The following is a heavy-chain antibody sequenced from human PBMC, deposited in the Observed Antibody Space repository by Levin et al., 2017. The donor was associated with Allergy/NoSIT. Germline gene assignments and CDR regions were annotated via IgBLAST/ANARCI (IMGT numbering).Heavy chain of an antibody. D-gene: IGHD3-22*01. Sequence: GGSLRLSCAASGFTFSDHYMEWVRQAPGKGLEWVGRIRNRIQGHTTVYAASVKGRFTMSRDDSKNLVYLQMNSLKTEDTAVYYCARVIDYYDSSGSSINSLDTWGQGTMVTVSS. V-gene: IGHV3-72*01. CDR1: GFTFSDHY. CDR3: ARVIDYYDSSGSSINSLDT. CDR2: IRNRIQGHTT. J-gene: IGHJ3*02.